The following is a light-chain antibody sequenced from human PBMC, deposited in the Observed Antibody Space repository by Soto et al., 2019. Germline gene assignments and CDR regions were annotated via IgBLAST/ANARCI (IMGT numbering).Light chain of an antibody. CDR2: WAS. V-gene: IGKV4-1*01. CDR1: QSVLYSSNNKNY. J-gene: IGKJ3*01. CDR3: QQYYSTPLT. Sequence: DIVMTQSPDSLAVSLGERATINCKSSQSVLYSSNNKNYLAWYQQKPGQPPKLLIYWASTRESGVPDRFSGSGSVTDFTLTISSLQAEDVAVYYCQQYYSTPLTFCPGTKVDIK.